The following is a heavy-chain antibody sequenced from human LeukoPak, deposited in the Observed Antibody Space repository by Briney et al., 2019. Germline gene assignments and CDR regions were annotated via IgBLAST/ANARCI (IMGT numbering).Heavy chain of an antibody. J-gene: IGHJ6*04. CDR2: IYYSGTT. CDR1: GGSISRFY. D-gene: IGHD3-16*02. V-gene: IGHV4-59*01. Sequence: SETLSLTCTVSGGSISRFYWSWIRQPPGGGLEWIGYIYYSGTTNYNPSLKSRVTISVDASKNQSPLWLSSVTCEDTAVYYCARLACLSLRRGVTGYLSPYVWGKGTKATVSS. CDR3: ARLACLSLRRGVTGYLSPYV.